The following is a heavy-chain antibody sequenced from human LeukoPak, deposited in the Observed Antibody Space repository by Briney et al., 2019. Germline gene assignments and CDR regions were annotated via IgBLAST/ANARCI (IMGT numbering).Heavy chain of an antibody. V-gene: IGHV4-39*01. Sequence: SETLSLTCTVSGGSISSSSYYWGWIRQPPGKGLEWIGSIYYSGSTYYNPSLKSRVTISVDTSKNQFSLKLSSATAADTAVYYCARQSAGDFDYWGQGTLVTVSS. J-gene: IGHJ4*02. CDR2: IYYSGST. D-gene: IGHD6-13*01. CDR3: ARQSAGDFDY. CDR1: GGSISSSSYY.